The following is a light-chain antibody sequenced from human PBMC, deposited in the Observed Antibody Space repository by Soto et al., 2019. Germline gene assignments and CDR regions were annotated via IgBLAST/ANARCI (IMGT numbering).Light chain of an antibody. V-gene: IGKV3-11*01. CDR1: QSVSSY. CDR2: DAS. CDR3: QQRSNWPPA. J-gene: IGKJ2*01. Sequence: EIVLTQSPATLSLSLGERATLSCRASQSVSSYLAWYQQKPGQAPRLLIYDASNRATGIPARFSCSGSGTDFTLTISSLEPEDFAVYYCQQRSNWPPAFGQGTKLEIK.